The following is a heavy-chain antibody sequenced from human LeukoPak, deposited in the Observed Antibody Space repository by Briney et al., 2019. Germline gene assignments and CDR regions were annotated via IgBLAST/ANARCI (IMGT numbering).Heavy chain of an antibody. V-gene: IGHV3-23*01. CDR3: AKDNGVGDINGHFDY. D-gene: IGHD3-10*01. J-gene: IGHJ4*02. CDR1: GFTFSSYA. CDR2: IRGSGGST. Sequence: HSGGSLRLSCAASGFTFSSYAMSWVRQAPGKGLEWVSAIRGSGGSTYYADSVKGRFTISRDNSKNTLYLQMNSLRAEDTALYYCAKDNGVGDINGHFDYWGQGTLVTVSS.